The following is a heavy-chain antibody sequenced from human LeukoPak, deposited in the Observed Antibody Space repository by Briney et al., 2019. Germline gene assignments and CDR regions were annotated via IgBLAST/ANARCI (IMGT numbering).Heavy chain of an antibody. CDR3: AKDGLQWLVLSSVDY. D-gene: IGHD6-19*01. CDR2: ISGSGGST. J-gene: IGHJ4*02. Sequence: GGSLRLSCAASGFTFSSYAMSWVRQAPGKGLEWVSAISGSGGSTYYADSVKGRFTISRDNSKNTLYLQMNSVRAEDTAVYYCAKDGLQWLVLSSVDYWGQGTLVTVSS. V-gene: IGHV3-23*01. CDR1: GFTFSSYA.